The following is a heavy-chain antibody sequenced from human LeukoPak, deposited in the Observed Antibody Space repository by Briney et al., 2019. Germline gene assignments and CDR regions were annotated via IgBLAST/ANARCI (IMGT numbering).Heavy chain of an antibody. CDR3: ARDGPYNWNDGSYFDY. V-gene: IGHV3-30*04. CDR2: MSYDGSNK. Sequence: PGGSLRLSCAASGFTFSSYAMHWVRQAPGKGLEWVAVMSYDGSNKYYADSVKGRFTISRDNSKNTLYLQMNSLRAEDTAVYYCARDGPYNWNDGSYFDYWGQGTLVTVSS. CDR1: GFTFSSYA. J-gene: IGHJ4*02. D-gene: IGHD1-20*01.